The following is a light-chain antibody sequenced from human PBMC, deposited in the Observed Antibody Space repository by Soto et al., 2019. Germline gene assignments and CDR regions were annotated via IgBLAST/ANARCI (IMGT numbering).Light chain of an antibody. CDR2: DVS. CDR3: SSYTRSSTGV. V-gene: IGLV2-14*01. J-gene: IGLJ2*01. CDR1: SSDVGGYNY. Sequence: QSALTQPASVSGSPGQSITISCTGTSSDVGGYNYVSWYQQHPGKAPQLMIYDVSNRPSGVSDRFSGSKSGNTASLTISGLQAEDEADYYCSSYTRSSTGVFGGGTKVTVL.